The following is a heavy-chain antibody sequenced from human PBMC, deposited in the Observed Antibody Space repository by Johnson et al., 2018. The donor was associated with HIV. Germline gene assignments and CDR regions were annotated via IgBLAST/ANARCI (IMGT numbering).Heavy chain of an antibody. D-gene: IGHD3-10*01. CDR2: IWFDGTNK. J-gene: IGHJ3*02. Sequence: QVQLVESGGGVVQPGRSLRLSCAASGFTFSNYGMHWVRQAPGKGLEWVAVIWFDGTNKYYADAVKGGFTISREDSKNTLYLQMNSLRAEDTAVYYCAKEGITMEVDIWGQGTMVTVSS. CDR3: AKEGITMEVDI. CDR1: GFTFSNYG. V-gene: IGHV3-33*06.